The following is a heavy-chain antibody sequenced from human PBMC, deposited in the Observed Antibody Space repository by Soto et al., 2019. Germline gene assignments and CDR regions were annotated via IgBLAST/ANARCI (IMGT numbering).Heavy chain of an antibody. Sequence: SVKVSCKASGFTFTSSAVQWVRQARGQRLEWIGWIVVGSGNTNYAQKFQERVTITRDMSTSTAYMELSSLRSEDTAVYYCAAVGVGAPDAFDIWGQGTMVTVSS. V-gene: IGHV1-58*01. D-gene: IGHD1-26*01. CDR1: GFTFTSSA. CDR3: AAVGVGAPDAFDI. CDR2: IVVGSGNT. J-gene: IGHJ3*02.